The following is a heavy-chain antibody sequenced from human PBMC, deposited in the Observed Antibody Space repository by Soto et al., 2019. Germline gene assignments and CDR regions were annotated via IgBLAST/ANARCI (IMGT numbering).Heavy chain of an antibody. CDR1: GFTFSSYA. CDR3: ARAVTMRVHWFDP. Sequence: TGGSLRLSCAASGFTFSSYAMIWVRQAPGKGLEWVSAISPSGGSTYYADSVKGRFTISRDNSKNTLYLQMNSLRAEDTAIYYCARAVTMRVHWFDPWGQGALVTVSS. V-gene: IGHV3-23*01. D-gene: IGHD3-22*01. J-gene: IGHJ5*02. CDR2: ISPSGGST.